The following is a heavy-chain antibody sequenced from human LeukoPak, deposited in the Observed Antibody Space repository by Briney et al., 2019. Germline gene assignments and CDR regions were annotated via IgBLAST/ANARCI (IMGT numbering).Heavy chain of an antibody. J-gene: IGHJ4*02. CDR3: ARPRLLYGSGPTLV. CDR1: GGSISSYY. D-gene: IGHD3-10*01. CDR2: IYTSGST. Sequence: SETLSLTCTVSGGSISSYYWSWIRQPAGKGLEWIGRIYTSGSTNYNPSLKSRVSMSVDTSKNQFSLKLNSVTAADTAVYYCARPRLLYGSGPTLVWGPGTLVTVSS. V-gene: IGHV4-4*07.